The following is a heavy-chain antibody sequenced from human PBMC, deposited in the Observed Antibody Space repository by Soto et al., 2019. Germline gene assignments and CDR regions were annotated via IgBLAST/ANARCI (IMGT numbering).Heavy chain of an antibody. CDR1: GYTFTSYG. CDR3: ARDLTGATPRPYCFDY. CDR2: ISAYNGNT. V-gene: IGHV1-18*01. Sequence: ASVKVSCKASGYTFTSYGISWVRQAPGQGLEWMGWISAYNGNTNYAQKLQGRVTMTTDTSTSTAYMELRSLRSDDTAVYYCARDLTGATPRPYCFDYWGQGTLVTVSS. J-gene: IGHJ4*02. D-gene: IGHD1-26*01.